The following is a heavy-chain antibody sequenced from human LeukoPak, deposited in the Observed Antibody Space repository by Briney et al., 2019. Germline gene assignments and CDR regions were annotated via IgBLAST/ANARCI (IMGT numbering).Heavy chain of an antibody. D-gene: IGHD3-10*01. V-gene: IGHV3-15*01. CDR2: IKGRPDGGTT. Sequence: GGSLRLSCAASGFTFSNAWMSWVRQAPGKGLEWVGRIKGRPDGGTTDYAAPVRGRFTISRDDSRNTIYLQMNSLKTEDTAVYYCATNHFGAGSWDVWGKGTAVTVSS. CDR1: GFTFSNAW. CDR3: ATNHFGAGSWDV. J-gene: IGHJ6*04.